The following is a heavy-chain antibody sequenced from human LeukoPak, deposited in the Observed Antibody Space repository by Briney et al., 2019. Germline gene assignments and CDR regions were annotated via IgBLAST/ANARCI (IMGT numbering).Heavy chain of an antibody. CDR3: ARVPPYGDYSFDY. V-gene: IGHV4-61*02. CDR2: IYTSGST. Sequence: SETLSLTCTVSGGSISSGSYYWSWIRQPAGKGLEWIGRIYTSGSTNYNPSLKSRVTMSVDTSKNQFSLKLSSVTAADTAVYYCARVPPYGDYSFDYWGQGTLVTVSS. CDR1: GGSISSGSYY. D-gene: IGHD4-17*01. J-gene: IGHJ4*02.